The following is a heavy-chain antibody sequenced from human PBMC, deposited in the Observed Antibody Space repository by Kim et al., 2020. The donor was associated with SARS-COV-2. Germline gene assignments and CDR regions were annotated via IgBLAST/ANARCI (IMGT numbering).Heavy chain of an antibody. CDR2: VWYDGSHK. CDR1: GFTVSSYG. CDR3: ARGYGGQGAVDM. J-gene: IGHJ3*02. D-gene: IGHD1-1*01. Sequence: GGSLRLSCAASGFTVSSYGLHWVRQAPGKGLEWVAVVWYDGSHKYYADSVQGRFTIYRDNSKNTLYLQMNSLRAEDTAVYNCARGYGGQGAVDMWGQGTMVTVSS. V-gene: IGHV3-33*01.